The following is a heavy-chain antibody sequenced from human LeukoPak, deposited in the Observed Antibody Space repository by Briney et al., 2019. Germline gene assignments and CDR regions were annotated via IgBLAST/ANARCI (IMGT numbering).Heavy chain of an antibody. CDR3: AKDRVEGEQWLAQFDS. V-gene: IGHV3-30*18. J-gene: IGHJ4*02. Sequence: PGGSLRLSCAASGFTFSSYAMYWVRQAPGKGLEWVAVISYDGSNKYYGDSVRGRFTISRDNSKSTLYLQTNTLRVEDAAVYYCAKDRVEGEQWLAQFDSWGQGTLVTVSS. D-gene: IGHD6-19*01. CDR1: GFTFSSYA. CDR2: ISYDGSNK.